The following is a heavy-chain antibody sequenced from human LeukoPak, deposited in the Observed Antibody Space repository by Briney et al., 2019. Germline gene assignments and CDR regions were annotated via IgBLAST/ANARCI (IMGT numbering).Heavy chain of an antibody. Sequence: ASAKVSCKASGYTFTNYYMHWVRQAPGQGLEWMGVINPSGGSTNYAQKFQGRVTMTRDTSTSTVYMELSSLRSEDTAVYYCGRDQGYSGYDSPDYWGQGTLVTVSS. D-gene: IGHD5-12*01. CDR1: GYTFTNYY. CDR2: INPSGGST. J-gene: IGHJ4*02. V-gene: IGHV1-46*01. CDR3: GRDQGYSGYDSPDY.